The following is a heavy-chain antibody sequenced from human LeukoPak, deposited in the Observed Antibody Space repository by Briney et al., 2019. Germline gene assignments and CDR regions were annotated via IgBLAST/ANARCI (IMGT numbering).Heavy chain of an antibody. CDR3: ARGHHDILTGYPTKYYYYGMDV. D-gene: IGHD3-9*01. CDR1: GYTFTGYY. V-gene: IGHV1-2*02. CDR2: INPNSGGT. Sequence: ASVKVSCKASGYTFTGYYMHWVRQAPGQGLEWMGWINPNSGGTNYAQKFQGRVTMTRDTSISTAYMELSRLRSDDTAVYYCARGHHDILTGYPTKYYYYGMDVWGQGTTVTVSS. J-gene: IGHJ6*02.